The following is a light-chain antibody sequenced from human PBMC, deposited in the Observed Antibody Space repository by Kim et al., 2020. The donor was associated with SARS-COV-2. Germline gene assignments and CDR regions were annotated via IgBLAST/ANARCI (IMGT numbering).Light chain of an antibody. V-gene: IGLV2-23*02. CDR3: CSYAGSRTVV. CDR2: EVT. J-gene: IGLJ2*01. CDR1: SSDVGSYDL. Sequence: QSALTQPASVSGSPGQSITISCTGTSSDVGSYDLVSWYQQHPGKAPKLMIYEVTKRPSGVSNRFSGSKSGNTASLTISGLQAEDEAEYYCCSYAGSRTVVFGGGTQLTVL.